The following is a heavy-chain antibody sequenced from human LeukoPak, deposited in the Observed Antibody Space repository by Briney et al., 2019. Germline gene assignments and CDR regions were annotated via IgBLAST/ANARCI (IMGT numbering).Heavy chain of an antibody. CDR3: ARAPPKTDIGGSSNWFDP. CDR1: GGSISSGGYY. J-gene: IGHJ5*02. V-gene: IGHV4-31*03. Sequence: PSETLSLTCTVSGGSISSGGYYWSWIRQHPGKGLEWIGYIYYSGSTYYNPSLKSRVTISVDTSKNQFSLKLSSVTAADTAVYYCARAPPKTDIGGSSNWFDPWGQGTLVTVSS. CDR2: IYYSGST. D-gene: IGHD2-15*01.